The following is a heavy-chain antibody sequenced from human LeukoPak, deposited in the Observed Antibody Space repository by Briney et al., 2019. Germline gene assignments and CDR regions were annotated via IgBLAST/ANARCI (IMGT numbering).Heavy chain of an antibody. CDR1: GYTFTSYG. CDR2: INPNSGGT. D-gene: IGHD6-13*01. V-gene: IGHV1-2*02. Sequence: ASVKVSCKASGYTFTSYGISWVRQAPGQGLEWMGWINPNSGGTNYAQKFQGRVTMTRDTSISTAYMELSRLRSDDTAVYYCARDSRGSPSGYFDLWGRGTLVTVSS. CDR3: ARDSRGSPSGYFDL. J-gene: IGHJ2*01.